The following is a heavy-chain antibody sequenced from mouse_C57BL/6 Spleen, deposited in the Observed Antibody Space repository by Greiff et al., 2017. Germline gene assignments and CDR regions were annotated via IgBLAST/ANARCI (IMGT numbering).Heavy chain of an antibody. D-gene: IGHD1-1*01. Sequence: EVQLMESGGGLVKPGGSLKLSCAASGFTFSSYAMSWVRQTPEKRLEWVATISDGGSYTNYPDNVKGRFTITRDNAKNNLYLQMSHLKSEDTAMYYCARSLVITTVRGFAYWGQGTLVTVSA. CDR1: GFTFSSYA. CDR3: ARSLVITTVRGFAY. CDR2: ISDGGSYT. J-gene: IGHJ3*01. V-gene: IGHV5-4*01.